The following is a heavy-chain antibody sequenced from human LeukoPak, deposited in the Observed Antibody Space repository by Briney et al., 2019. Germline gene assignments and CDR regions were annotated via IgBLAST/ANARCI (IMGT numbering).Heavy chain of an antibody. Sequence: SETLSLTCTVSGGSVSTYYWSWIRQPPGKGLEWIGFIYNSESTNYNPSLRSRVTISLDTSKNQFSLKLTSVTAADTAVYYCARDRLRWPKIDYWGQGTLVTVSS. J-gene: IGHJ4*02. CDR1: GGSVSTYY. CDR2: IYNSEST. CDR3: ARDRLRWPKIDY. V-gene: IGHV4-59*02. D-gene: IGHD4-23*01.